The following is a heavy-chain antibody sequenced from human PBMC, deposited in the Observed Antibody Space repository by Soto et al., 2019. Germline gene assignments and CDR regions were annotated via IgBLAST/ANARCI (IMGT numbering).Heavy chain of an antibody. V-gene: IGHV1-24*01. CDR3: ATARNYDSSGYYFFDY. J-gene: IGHJ4*02. CDR1: GYTLTELS. CDR2: FDPEDGET. Sequence: ASEKVSCKVSGYTLTELSMHWVRQAPGKGLEWKGIFDPEDGETIYAQKFQGRVTMTEDTSTDTAYMELSSLRSEDTAVYYCATARNYDSSGYYFFDYWGQGTLVTVSS. D-gene: IGHD3-22*01.